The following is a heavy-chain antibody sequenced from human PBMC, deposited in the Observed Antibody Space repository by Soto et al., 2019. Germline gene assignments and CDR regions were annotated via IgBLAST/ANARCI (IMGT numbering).Heavy chain of an antibody. V-gene: IGHV1-69*01. CDR3: ARVLMGGDYVDYYYGMDV. Sequence: QVQLVQSGAEVKKPGSSVEVSCKASGGTFSSYAISWVRQAPGQGLEWMGGIIPIFGTANYAQKFQGRVTITADESTSTAYMELSSLRSEDTAVYYCARVLMGGDYVDYYYGMDVWGQGTTVTVSS. J-gene: IGHJ6*02. D-gene: IGHD4-17*01. CDR2: IIPIFGTA. CDR1: GGTFSSYA.